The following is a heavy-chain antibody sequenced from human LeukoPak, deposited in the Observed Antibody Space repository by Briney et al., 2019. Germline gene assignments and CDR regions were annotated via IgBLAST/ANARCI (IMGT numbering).Heavy chain of an antibody. CDR1: GFTFSSYS. CDR2: ISSSSTI. V-gene: IGHV3-48*02. CDR3: ARDMIVVWNGAFDI. Sequence: GGSLRLSCAASGFTFSSYSMNWVRQAPGKGLEWVSYISSSSTIYYADSVKGRFTISRDNAKNSLYLQMNSLRDEDTAVYYCARDMIVVWNGAFDIWGQGTMVTVSS. D-gene: IGHD3-22*01. J-gene: IGHJ3*02.